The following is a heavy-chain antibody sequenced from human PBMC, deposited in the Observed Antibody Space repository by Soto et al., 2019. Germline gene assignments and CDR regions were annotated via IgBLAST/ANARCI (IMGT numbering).Heavy chain of an antibody. D-gene: IGHD6-13*01. V-gene: IGHV4-30-4*01. CDR3: ARVTIAAGLEGWFDP. CDR2: IYYSGST. CDR1: GGSISSGDYY. Sequence: SETLSLTSTVSGGSISSGDYYWSWIRQPPGKGLEWIGYIYYSGSTYYNPSLKSRVTISVDTSKNQFSLKLSSVTAADTAVYYCARVTIAAGLEGWFDPWGQGTLVTVS. J-gene: IGHJ5*02.